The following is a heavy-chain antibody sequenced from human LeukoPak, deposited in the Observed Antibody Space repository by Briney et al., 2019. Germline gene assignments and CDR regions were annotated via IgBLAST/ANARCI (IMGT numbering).Heavy chain of an antibody. Sequence: GGSLRLSCAASGFTFSSYSMNWVRQAPGKGLEWVSSISSSSSYIYYADSVKGRFTISRDNAKNSLYLQMNSLRAEDTAVYYCARDTTLRALFDYWGQGTLVTVSS. J-gene: IGHJ4*02. CDR3: ARDTTLRALFDY. V-gene: IGHV3-21*01. CDR2: ISSSSSYI. D-gene: IGHD1-1*01. CDR1: GFTFSSYS.